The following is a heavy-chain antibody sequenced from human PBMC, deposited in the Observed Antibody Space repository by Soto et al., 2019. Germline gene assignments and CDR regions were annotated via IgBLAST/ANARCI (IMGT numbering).Heavy chain of an antibody. Sequence: QLQESGPGLVKPSQTLSLTCTVSGASINNNDYYWSWIRQTPVKGLEWIGYVYYSGTTDYIPYLKSRLSMSIDKSQNQFTLKLNSVTAAATATYYCARMSYFYDKWYFDLWGRGTLVTVSS. J-gene: IGHJ2*01. V-gene: IGHV4-30-4*01. CDR2: VYYSGTT. D-gene: IGHD3-22*01. CDR3: ARMSYFYDKWYFDL. CDR1: GASINNNDYY.